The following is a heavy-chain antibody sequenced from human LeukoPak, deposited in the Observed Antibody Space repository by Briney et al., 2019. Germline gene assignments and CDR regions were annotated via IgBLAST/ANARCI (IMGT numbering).Heavy chain of an antibody. Sequence: SETLSLTCAVHGGSFSGYYWSWIRQPPGKGLEWIGEINHSGSTNYNPSLKSRVTISVDTSKNQFSLKLSSVTAADTAVYYCARGLGAAAGTEFDYWGQGTLVTVSS. CDR2: INHSGST. CDR1: GGSFSGYY. CDR3: ARGLGAAAGTEFDY. V-gene: IGHV4-34*01. D-gene: IGHD6-13*01. J-gene: IGHJ4*02.